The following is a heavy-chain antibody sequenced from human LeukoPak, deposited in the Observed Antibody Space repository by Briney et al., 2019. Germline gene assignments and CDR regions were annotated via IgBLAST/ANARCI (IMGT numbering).Heavy chain of an antibody. J-gene: IGHJ4*02. V-gene: IGHV4-34*01. D-gene: IGHD5-24*01. CDR3: ARNLGWLQPPAY. Sequence: NASETLSLTCAVYGGSFSGYYWSWIRQPPGKGLEWIGEINHSGSTNYNPSLKSRVTISVDTSKNQFSLKLSSVTAADTAVYYCARNLGWLQPPAYWGQGTLVTVSS. CDR1: GGSFSGYY. CDR2: INHSGST.